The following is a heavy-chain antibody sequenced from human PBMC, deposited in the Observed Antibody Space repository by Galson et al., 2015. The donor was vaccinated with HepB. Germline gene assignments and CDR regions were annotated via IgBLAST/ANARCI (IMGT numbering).Heavy chain of an antibody. CDR3: AHARLSSPGSYSSYFDY. D-gene: IGHD1-26*01. CDR2: IYWDDDK. V-gene: IGHV2-5*02. CDR1: GFSLSTSGVG. J-gene: IGHJ4*02. Sequence: PALVKPPQTLTLTCTFSGFSLSTSGVGVGWIRQPPGKALEWLALIYWDDDKRYSPSLKSRLTITKDTSKNQVVLTMTNMDPVDTATYYCAHARLSSPGSYSSYFDYWGQGTLVTVSS.